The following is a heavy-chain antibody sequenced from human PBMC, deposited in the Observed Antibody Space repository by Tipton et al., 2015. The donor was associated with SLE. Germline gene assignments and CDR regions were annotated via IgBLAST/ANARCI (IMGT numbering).Heavy chain of an antibody. CDR3: ARDIKVDLDAFDI. D-gene: IGHD3-3*01. CDR2: IIPIFGTA. J-gene: IGHJ3*02. Sequence: QLVQSGAEVKKPGASVKVSCEAPGYTFTSYGISWVRQAPGQGLEWMGGIIPIFGTANYAQKFQGRVTITTDESTSTAYMELSSLRSEDTAVYYCARDIKVDLDAFDIWGQGTMVTVSS. V-gene: IGHV1-69*05. CDR1: GYTFTSYG.